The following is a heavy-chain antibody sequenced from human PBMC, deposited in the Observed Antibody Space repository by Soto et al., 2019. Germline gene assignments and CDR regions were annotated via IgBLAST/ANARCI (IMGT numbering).Heavy chain of an antibody. CDR1: GFTFSNSW. CDR3: TRGTSLGGDTHLGDY. Sequence: EVQLVESGGGSVQPGGSLRLSCGASGFTFSNSWMHWARQAPEKGLVWVSRINSDGSHTTYADSVKGRFTISRDNAKNTVYLQMNSLRADDTAVYYCTRGTSLGGDTHLGDYWGRGTLVTVSS. J-gene: IGHJ4*02. D-gene: IGHD1-26*01. V-gene: IGHV3-74*01. CDR2: INSDGSHT.